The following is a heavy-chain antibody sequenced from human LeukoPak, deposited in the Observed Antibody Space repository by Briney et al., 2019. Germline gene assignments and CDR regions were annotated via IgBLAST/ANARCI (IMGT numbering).Heavy chain of an antibody. D-gene: IGHD3-22*01. Sequence: ASVKVSCKASGYTFTSYGISWVRQAPGQGLEWMGWISAYNGNTNYAQKLQGRVTMTTDTSTSTAYMELRSLRSDDTAVYYCARGPESHSSGYYYALFDYWGQGTLVTVPS. CDR1: GYTFTSYG. CDR3: ARGPESHSSGYYYALFDY. CDR2: ISAYNGNT. J-gene: IGHJ4*02. V-gene: IGHV1-18*01.